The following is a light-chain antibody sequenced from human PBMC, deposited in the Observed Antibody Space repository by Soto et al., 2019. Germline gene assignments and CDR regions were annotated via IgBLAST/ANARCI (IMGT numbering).Light chain of an antibody. Sequence: QSALTQPASVSGSPGQSITISCTGTSSDVGSYNLVSWYQQHPGKAPKLMIYEGSKRPSGVSNRFSSSKSGNTASLTISGLQAEDEADYYCCSYARSSTPYVLGTGTKVTVL. CDR1: SSDVGSYNL. CDR3: CSYARSSTPYV. CDR2: EGS. V-gene: IGLV2-23*01. J-gene: IGLJ1*01.